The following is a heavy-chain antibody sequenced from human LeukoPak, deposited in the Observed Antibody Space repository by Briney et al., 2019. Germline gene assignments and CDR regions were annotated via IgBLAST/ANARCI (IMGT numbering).Heavy chain of an antibody. CDR2: ISYDGSNK. J-gene: IGHJ4*02. V-gene: IGHV3-30-3*01. Sequence: PGGSLRLSCAASGFTFSSYAMHWVRQAPGKGLEWVAVISYDGSNKYYADSVKGRFTISRDNSKNTLYLQMNSLRAEDTAVYYCARGDCSSTSCHDYWGQGTLVTVSS. D-gene: IGHD2-2*01. CDR3: ARGDCSSTSCHDY. CDR1: GFTFSSYA.